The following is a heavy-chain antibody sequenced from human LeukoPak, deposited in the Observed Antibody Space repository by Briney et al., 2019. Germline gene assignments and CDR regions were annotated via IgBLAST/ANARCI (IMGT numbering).Heavy chain of an antibody. D-gene: IGHD6-13*01. CDR3: AKDRETTASGTFDY. CDR1: GFSFSIYG. Sequence: GGSLRLSCAASGFSFSIYGMHWVRQAPGKGLEWVAVISEDGKNKYYADSVKGRITISRDNSRNTVHLQMNSLRGEDTAEYYCAKDRETTASGTFDYWGQGTLVTVSS. CDR2: ISEDGKNK. J-gene: IGHJ4*02. V-gene: IGHV3-30*18.